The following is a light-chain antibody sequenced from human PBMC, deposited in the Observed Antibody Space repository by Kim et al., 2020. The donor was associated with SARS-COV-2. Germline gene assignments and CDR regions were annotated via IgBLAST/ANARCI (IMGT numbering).Light chain of an antibody. CDR1: QSVSSSY. J-gene: IGKJ2*01. CDR2: GVS. Sequence: EIVLTQSPGTLSLSPGERATLSCRASQSVSSSYLAWYQQKPGQAPRLLIYGVSSRATGIPDRFSGSGSGTDFTLTISRLEPEDFAVYYCQQYGSSPPDTFGKGTKLEI. CDR3: QQYGSSPPDT. V-gene: IGKV3-20*01.